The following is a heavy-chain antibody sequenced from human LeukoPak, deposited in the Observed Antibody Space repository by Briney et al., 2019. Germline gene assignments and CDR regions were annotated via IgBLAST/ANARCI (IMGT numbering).Heavy chain of an antibody. CDR2: IWYDGSNK. CDR3: ARDINWNYGWFDY. CDR1: GFTFSSYG. J-gene: IGHJ4*02. Sequence: PGGSLRLSCSASGFTFSSYGMHWVRPAPGKGLEWVAVIWYDGSNKYYADSVKGRFTISRDNSKNTLYLQMNSLRAEDTAVYYCARDINWNYGWFDYWGQGTLVTVSS. D-gene: IGHD1-7*01. V-gene: IGHV3-33*01.